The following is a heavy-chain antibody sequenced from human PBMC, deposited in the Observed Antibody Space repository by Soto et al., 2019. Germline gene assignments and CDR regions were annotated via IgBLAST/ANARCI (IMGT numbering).Heavy chain of an antibody. Sequence: QTGGSLRLSCAASGFTFSTYWMHWVRQAPGKGLEWVSAISGSGGSTYYADAVKGRFTISRDNSKNTLYLQMNSLRAEDTAVYYCARVRGYSSGWAPHYWGQGTLVTVSS. V-gene: IGHV3-23*01. J-gene: IGHJ4*02. CDR2: ISGSGGST. CDR3: ARVRGYSSGWAPHY. D-gene: IGHD6-19*01. CDR1: GFTFSTYW.